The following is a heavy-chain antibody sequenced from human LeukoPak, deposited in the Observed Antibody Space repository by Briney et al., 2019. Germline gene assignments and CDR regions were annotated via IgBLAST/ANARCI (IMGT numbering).Heavy chain of an antibody. CDR3: ARDSAVAGWAFDI. J-gene: IGHJ3*02. CDR1: GFTFSSYS. Sequence: GGSLRLSCAASGFTFSSYSMNWVRQAPGKGLEWVSSISSSSYIYYADSVKGRFTISRDNAKNSLYLQMNSLRAEDTAVYYCARDSAVAGWAFDIWGQGTMVTVSS. D-gene: IGHD6-19*01. CDR2: ISSSSYI. V-gene: IGHV3-21*01.